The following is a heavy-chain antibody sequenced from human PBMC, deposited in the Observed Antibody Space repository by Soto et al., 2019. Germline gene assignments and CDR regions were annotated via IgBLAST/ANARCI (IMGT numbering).Heavy chain of an antibody. CDR3: AKGVRVLMVYAMS. D-gene: IGHD2-8*01. V-gene: IGHV3-23*01. CDR2: ISGSGGST. CDR1: GFTFSSYA. J-gene: IGHJ5*02. Sequence: EVQLLESGGGLVQPGGSLRLSCAASGFTFSSYAMSWVRQAPGKGLEWGSAISGSGGSTYYADSVKGRFTISRDNSKNTLYLQMNSLRAEDTAVYYCAKGVRVLMVYAMSWGQGTLVTVSS.